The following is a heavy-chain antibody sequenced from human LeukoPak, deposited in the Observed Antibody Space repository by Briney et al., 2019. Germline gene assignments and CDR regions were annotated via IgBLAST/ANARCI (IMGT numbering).Heavy chain of an antibody. V-gene: IGHV3-23*01. D-gene: IGHD3-10*01. J-gene: IGHJ3*02. CDR2: ISGSGGST. Sequence: GGSLRLSCAASGFTFSSYAMNWVRQSPGKGLEWVSVISGSGGSTYYADSVKDRSTISRDNSKNTLYLQMNSLRAEDTAVYYCARVPGSGSYSDAFDIWGQGTMVTVSS. CDR3: ARVPGSGSYSDAFDI. CDR1: GFTFSSYA.